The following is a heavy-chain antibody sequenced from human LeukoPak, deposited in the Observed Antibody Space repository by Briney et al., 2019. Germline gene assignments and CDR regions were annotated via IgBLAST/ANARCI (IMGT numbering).Heavy chain of an antibody. V-gene: IGHV3-66*01. D-gene: IGHD6-13*01. CDR1: GFTVSSNY. J-gene: IGHJ4*02. Sequence: PGGSLRLSCAASGFTVSSNYMSWVRQAPGKGLEWVSVIYSGGSTYYADSVKGRFTISRDNSKNSLYLQMNSLRAEDTAVYYCARFDGYSSSWSFDCWGQGTLVTVSS. CDR2: IYSGGST. CDR3: ARFDGYSSSWSFDC.